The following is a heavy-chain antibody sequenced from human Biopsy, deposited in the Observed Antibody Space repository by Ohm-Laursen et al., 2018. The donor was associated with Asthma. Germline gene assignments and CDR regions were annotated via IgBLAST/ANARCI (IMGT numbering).Heavy chain of an antibody. CDR3: VGDGTDDAFDI. Sequence: LRLSCSASGFSFSNFAIHWVRQAPGKGLEWVGVISKDASTQDYADSVKGRFTMARDNSKNTLDLQMNSLREEDTAVYYCVGDGTDDAFDIWGQGTVVSVSS. V-gene: IGHV3-30*01. J-gene: IGHJ3*02. D-gene: IGHD1-1*01. CDR1: GFSFSNFA. CDR2: ISKDASTQ.